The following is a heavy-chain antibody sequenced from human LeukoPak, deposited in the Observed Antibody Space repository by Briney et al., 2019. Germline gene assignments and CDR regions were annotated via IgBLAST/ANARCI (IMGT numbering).Heavy chain of an antibody. J-gene: IGHJ4*02. CDR2: IYYRGST. CDR1: GASINGDY. V-gene: IGHV4-59*03. Sequence: KVSETLSLTCNVSGASINGDYWSWIRQPPGKGLEWIGYIYYRGSTNYNSSLKSRLTISIAPSKNQFSLQLTSVTAADTAVYYCGLSYGAIFDYRGQGVLVTVSS. CDR3: GLSYGAIFDY. D-gene: IGHD5-18*01.